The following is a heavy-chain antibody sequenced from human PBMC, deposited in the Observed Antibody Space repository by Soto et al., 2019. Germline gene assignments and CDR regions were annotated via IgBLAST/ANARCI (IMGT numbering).Heavy chain of an antibody. CDR2: IYHSGST. D-gene: IGHD2-15*01. Sequence: TLSLTSAVSGYSISSGYYWGWIRQPPGKGLEWIGSIYHSGSTYYNPSLKSRVNISVATSKKQFSLKLSSVTAADTAVYYCARVHGRDIRRFDPWGQGTLDTVSS. CDR3: ARVHGRDIRRFDP. CDR1: GYSISSGYY. V-gene: IGHV4-38-2*01. J-gene: IGHJ5*02.